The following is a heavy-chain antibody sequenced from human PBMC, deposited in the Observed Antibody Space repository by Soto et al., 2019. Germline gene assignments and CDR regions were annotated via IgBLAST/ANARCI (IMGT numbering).Heavy chain of an antibody. Sequence: SETLSLTCAVYGGSFSGYYWSWIRQPPGKGLEWIGEINHSGSTNYNPSLKSRVTISVDTSKNQFSLKLSSVTAADTAVYYCARGRLSSGRDFDYWGQGTLVTVSS. D-gene: IGHD6-19*01. CDR2: INHSGST. V-gene: IGHV4-34*01. J-gene: IGHJ4*02. CDR3: ARGRLSSGRDFDY. CDR1: GGSFSGYY.